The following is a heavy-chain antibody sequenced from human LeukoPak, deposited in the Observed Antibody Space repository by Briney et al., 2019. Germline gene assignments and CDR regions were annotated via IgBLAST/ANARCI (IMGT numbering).Heavy chain of an antibody. J-gene: IGHJ3*01. Sequence: PETLSLTCAVYGGSFSGYYWSWIRQPPGKGLEWIGYIHNTGSAHYSPSLRSRVTISMDTSRNQFSLKVTSVTAADTAMYFCAREVGDEDTLYSEAFDYWGQGTMVTVSS. CDR1: GGSFSGYY. CDR2: IHNTGSA. CDR3: AREVGDEDTLYSEAFDY. V-gene: IGHV4-34*01. D-gene: IGHD1-26*01.